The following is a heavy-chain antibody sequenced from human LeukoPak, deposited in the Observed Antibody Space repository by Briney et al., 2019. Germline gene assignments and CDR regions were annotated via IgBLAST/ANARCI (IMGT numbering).Heavy chain of an antibody. CDR2: ISGGST. Sequence: GGSLRLSCAASGFTVSSNEMSWVRQAPGKGLEWVSSISGGSTYYADSRKGRFTISRDNSKSTLHLQMNSLRAEDTAVYYCKKDYIVVVPAAMIFDYYYMDVWGKGTTVTVSS. D-gene: IGHD2-2*01. CDR1: GFTVSSNE. V-gene: IGHV3-38-3*01. J-gene: IGHJ6*03. CDR3: KKDYIVVVPAAMIFDYYYMDV.